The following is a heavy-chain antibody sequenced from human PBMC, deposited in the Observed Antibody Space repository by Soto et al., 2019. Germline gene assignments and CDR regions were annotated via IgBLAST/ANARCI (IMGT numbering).Heavy chain of an antibody. D-gene: IGHD3-10*01. CDR1: GFTFSSYW. Sequence: GGSLILSCAASGFTFSSYWMSWVRQAPGKGLEWVANIKQDGSEKYYVDSVKGRFTISRDNAKNSLYLQMNSLRAEDTAVYYCARVQSEDYGDAFDIWGQGTMVTVSS. J-gene: IGHJ3*02. CDR2: IKQDGSEK. CDR3: ARVQSEDYGDAFDI. V-gene: IGHV3-7*01.